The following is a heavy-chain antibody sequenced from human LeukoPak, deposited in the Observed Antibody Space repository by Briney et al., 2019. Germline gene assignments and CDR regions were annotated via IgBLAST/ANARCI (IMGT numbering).Heavy chain of an antibody. Sequence: SETLPLTCAVYGGSLIDNYWSWIRQPPGKGLEWIGEINHSGSTKYNPSLKSRVTISVDTSKNQFSLNLRSATAADTAVYYCARGSVATMFRIWGQGTLVTVSS. CDR1: GGSLIDNY. D-gene: IGHD3-10*01. CDR2: INHSGST. CDR3: ARGSVATMFRI. J-gene: IGHJ4*02. V-gene: IGHV4-34*01.